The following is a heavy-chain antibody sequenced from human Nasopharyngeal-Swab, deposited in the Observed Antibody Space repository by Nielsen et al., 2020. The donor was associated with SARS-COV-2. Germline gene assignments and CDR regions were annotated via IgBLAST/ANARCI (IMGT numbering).Heavy chain of an antibody. CDR3: AKDEYIVVVPAALRLDY. D-gene: IGHD2-2*01. Sequence: VRQAPGKGLEWVSAISGSGGSTYYADSVKGRLTISRDNSKNTLYLQMNSLRAEDTAVYYCAKDEYIVVVPAALRLDYWGQGTLVTVSS. CDR2: ISGSGGST. J-gene: IGHJ4*02. V-gene: IGHV3-23*01.